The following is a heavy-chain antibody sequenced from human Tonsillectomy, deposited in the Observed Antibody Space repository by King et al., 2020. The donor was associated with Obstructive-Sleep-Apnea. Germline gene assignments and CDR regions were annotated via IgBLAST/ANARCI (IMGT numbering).Heavy chain of an antibody. D-gene: IGHD3-16*01. CDR3: ARGRGGSGSYYFDC. Sequence: QLQESGPGLAKPSGTLSLTCVVSGGSVSSSYWWSWVRQPPGKGPEWIGEIYYSGTANYNPSLKSRVTVSLDKSKNQFSLELTSVTAADTAVYHCARGRGGSGSYYFDCWGRGTLGTVSS. CDR1: GGSVSSSYW. V-gene: IGHV4-4*02. J-gene: IGHJ4*02. CDR2: IYYSGTA.